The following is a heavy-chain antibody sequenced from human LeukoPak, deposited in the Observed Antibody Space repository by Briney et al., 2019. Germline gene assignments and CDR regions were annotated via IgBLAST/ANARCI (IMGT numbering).Heavy chain of an antibody. CDR1: GGSISSSSYY. CDR3: ARDRGRSYLPVWAFDI. CDR2: IYYSGST. D-gene: IGHD1-26*01. V-gene: IGHV4-39*07. J-gene: IGHJ3*02. Sequence: SETLSLTCTVSGGSISSSSYYWGWIRQPPGKGLEWTGSIYYSGSTYYNPSLKSRVTISVDTSKNQFSLKLSSVTAADTAVYYCARDRGRSYLPVWAFDIWGQGTMVTVSS.